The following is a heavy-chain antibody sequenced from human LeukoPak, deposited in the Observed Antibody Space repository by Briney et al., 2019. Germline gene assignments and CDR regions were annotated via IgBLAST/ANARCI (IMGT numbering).Heavy chain of an antibody. D-gene: IGHD6-6*01. CDR1: GYTLTELS. CDR3: ARDLRAARWGAVSGYFQH. Sequence: GASVKVSCKVSGYTLTELSMHWVRQAPGKGLEWMGGIIPIFGTANYAQKFQGRVTITADESTSTAYMELSSLRSEDTAVYYCARDLRAARWGAVSGYFQHWGQGTLVTVSS. V-gene: IGHV1-69*13. CDR2: IIPIFGTA. J-gene: IGHJ1*01.